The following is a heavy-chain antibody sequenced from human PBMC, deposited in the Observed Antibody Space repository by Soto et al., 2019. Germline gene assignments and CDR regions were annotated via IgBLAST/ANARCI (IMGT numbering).Heavy chain of an antibody. V-gene: IGHV3-48*01. Sequence: EVQLVESGGDLVQPGGSLRLSCAASGFTFSSYSMNWVRQAPGKGLEWVSGISSSATTTSYANPVKGRFTISRDDAKNSLYLQMNSLRAEDTALYYCARAYMNSWYFDLWGRGTLVTVSS. J-gene: IGHJ2*01. D-gene: IGHD1-20*01. CDR3: ARAYMNSWYFDL. CDR2: ISSSATTT. CDR1: GFTFSSYS.